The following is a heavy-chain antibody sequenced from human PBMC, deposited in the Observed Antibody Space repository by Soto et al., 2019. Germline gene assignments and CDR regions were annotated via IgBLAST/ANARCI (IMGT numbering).Heavy chain of an antibody. CDR2: IWYDGSNK. J-gene: IGHJ4*02. CDR3: ARDGVYDSSGYSPDY. D-gene: IGHD3-22*01. CDR1: GFTFSSYG. V-gene: IGHV3-33*01. Sequence: GGSLRLSCAASGFTFSSYGMHWVRQAPGKGLEWVAVIWYDGSNKYYADSVKGRFTISRDNSKNTLYLQMNSLRAEDTAVYYCARDGVYDSSGYSPDYWGQGTLVTVPQ.